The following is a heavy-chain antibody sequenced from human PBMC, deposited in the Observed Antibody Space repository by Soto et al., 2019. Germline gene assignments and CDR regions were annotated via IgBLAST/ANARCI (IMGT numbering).Heavy chain of an antibody. V-gene: IGHV3-33*01. CDR1: GFSFSSYG. CDR2: IWFDGSKQ. Sequence: QVQLVESGGGVVQPGRSLRLSCAASGFSFSSYGIHWVRQAPGKGLQWVAVIWFDGSKQYYADSVKGRFTVSRDNSKNTLYLQMNSLRAEDTAVYYCARELIYGSGSRDFHYYGMDVWGQGNTVTVSS. J-gene: IGHJ6*02. D-gene: IGHD3-10*01. CDR3: ARELIYGSGSRDFHYYGMDV.